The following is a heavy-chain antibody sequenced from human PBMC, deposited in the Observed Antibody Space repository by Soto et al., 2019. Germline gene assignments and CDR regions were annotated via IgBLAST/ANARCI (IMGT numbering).Heavy chain of an antibody. CDR2: INTNTGNP. CDR3: ARVFLGVVVILSMLGY. CDR1: GYTFTSYA. V-gene: IGHV7-4-1*01. J-gene: IGHJ4*02. Sequence: ASVKVSCKASGYTFTSYAMNWVRQAPGQGLEWMGWINTNTGNPTYAQGFTGRFVFSLDTSVSTAYLQICSLKAEDTAVYYCARVFLGVVVILSMLGYWGQGTLVTVSS. D-gene: IGHD3-22*01.